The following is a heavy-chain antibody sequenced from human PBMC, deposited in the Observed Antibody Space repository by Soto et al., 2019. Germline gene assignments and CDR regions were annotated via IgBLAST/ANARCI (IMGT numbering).Heavy chain of an antibody. Sequence: PGGSLRLSCAASGFTFSSHGMHWLRQAPGKGLEWVTVISHDGQNEYYADSVKGRFTIFRDNSKNTLYLQMNSLRAEDTAVYYCAKERMEQYQLLPFFDYWGQGTRVTVSS. CDR3: AKERMEQYQLLPFFDY. CDR2: ISHDGQNE. D-gene: IGHD2-2*01. J-gene: IGHJ4*02. V-gene: IGHV3-30*18. CDR1: GFTFSSHG.